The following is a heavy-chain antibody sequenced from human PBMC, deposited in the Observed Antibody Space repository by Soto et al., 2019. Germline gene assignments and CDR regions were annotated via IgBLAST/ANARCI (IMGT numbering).Heavy chain of an antibody. CDR1: GFTFSSYA. V-gene: IGHV3-23*01. J-gene: IGHJ4*02. Sequence: GGSLRLSCAASGFTFSSYAMSWVRQAPGKGLEWVSAISGSGGSTYYADSVKGRFTISRDNSRNTLYLQMNSLRAEDTAVYYCAKPGYCSGGSCYHQYSAIDDWGQGTLVTVSS. CDR2: ISGSGGST. CDR3: AKPGYCSGGSCYHQYSAIDD. D-gene: IGHD2-15*01.